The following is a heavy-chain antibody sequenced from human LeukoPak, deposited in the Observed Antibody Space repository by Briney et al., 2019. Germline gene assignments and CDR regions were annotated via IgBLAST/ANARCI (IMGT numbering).Heavy chain of an antibody. CDR3: ARADSSGYYSGYYYYYMDV. CDR2: INWNGGST. J-gene: IGHJ6*03. V-gene: IGHV3-20*04. Sequence: GGSLRLSCAASGFTFDDYGMSWVRQAPGKGLEWVSGINWNGGSTGYADSVKGRFTISRDNAKNSLYLQMNSLRAEDTALYYCARADSSGYYSGYYYYYMDVWGKGTTVTVSS. CDR1: GFTFDDYG. D-gene: IGHD3-22*01.